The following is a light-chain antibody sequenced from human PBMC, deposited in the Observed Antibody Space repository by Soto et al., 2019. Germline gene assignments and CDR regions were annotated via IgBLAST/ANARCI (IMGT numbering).Light chain of an antibody. CDR2: DTS. CDR3: QQDGSSPLT. J-gene: IGKJ4*01. CDR1: QSVSSY. Sequence: EIVLTQSPGTLSLSVGERVTLSCRASQSVSSYLAWYQQTPGQAPRLLIYDTSNRATGTPDRFSGSGSGTDFTRTISRLEPEDFTVYYCQQDGSSPLTFGGGTTVEIK. V-gene: IGKV3-20*01.